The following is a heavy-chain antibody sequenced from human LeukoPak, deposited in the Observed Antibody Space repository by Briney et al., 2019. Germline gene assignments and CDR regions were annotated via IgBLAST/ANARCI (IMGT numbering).Heavy chain of an antibody. D-gene: IGHD2/OR15-2a*01. J-gene: IGHJ4*02. CDR3: AKDPGRKIYYFDY. Sequence: AGGSLRLSCAASGFSFSSSWMHWVRQVPGKGLEWVSRINDDETSTTYAESVKGRFTISRDNAKNTLFLQMNSLRAEDTAVYYCAKDPGRKIYYFDYWGQGTLVTVSS. CDR1: GFSFSSSW. V-gene: IGHV3-74*01. CDR2: INDDETST.